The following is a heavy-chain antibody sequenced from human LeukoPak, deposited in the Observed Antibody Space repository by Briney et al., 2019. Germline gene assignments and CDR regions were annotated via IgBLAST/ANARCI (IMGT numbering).Heavy chain of an antibody. J-gene: IGHJ3*02. V-gene: IGHV3-48*03. Sequence: GGSLRLSCAASGFTFSSYEMNRVRQAPGKGLEWVSYISSSGSTIYYADSVKGRFTISRDNAKNSLYLRMNSLRAEDTAVYYCAREGSTMIVVVYDAFDIWGQGTMVTVSS. CDR2: ISSSGSTI. CDR3: AREGSTMIVVVYDAFDI. D-gene: IGHD3-22*01. CDR1: GFTFSSYE.